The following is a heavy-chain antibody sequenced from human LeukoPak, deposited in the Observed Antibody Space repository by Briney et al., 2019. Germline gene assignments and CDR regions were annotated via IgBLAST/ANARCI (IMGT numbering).Heavy chain of an antibody. CDR1: GFTVSSNY. D-gene: IGHD2-8*01. CDR3: ARFIMDMALADDAFHI. Sequence: PGGSLRLSCEASGFTVSSNYMSWVRQAPGKGLEWIGYIYYSGSTNYNPSLKSRVTISVDTSKNQFSLKLSSVTAADTAVYYCARFIMDMALADDAFHIWGQGTMVTVSS. V-gene: IGHV4-59*02. J-gene: IGHJ3*02. CDR2: IYYSGST.